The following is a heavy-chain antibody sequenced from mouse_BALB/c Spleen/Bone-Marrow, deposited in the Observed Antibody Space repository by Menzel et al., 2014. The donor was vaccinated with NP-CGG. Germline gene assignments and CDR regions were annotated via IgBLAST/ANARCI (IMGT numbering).Heavy chain of an antibody. Sequence: EVQLVESGGGLVQPGGSMKLSCAASGFTFSDAWMDWVRQSPEKGLEWVAEIRSKDNNHATYYAESVKGRFTISRDDSKSSVYLQMNSLRAEDTGIYYCTRSYGKGNWYFDVWGAGTTVTVSS. V-gene: IGHV6-6*01. J-gene: IGHJ1*01. CDR2: IRSKDNNHAT. CDR1: GFTFSDAW. D-gene: IGHD2-1*01. CDR3: TRSYGKGNWYFDV.